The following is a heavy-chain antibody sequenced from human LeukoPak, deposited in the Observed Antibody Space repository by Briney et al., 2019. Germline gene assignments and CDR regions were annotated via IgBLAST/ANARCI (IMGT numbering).Heavy chain of an antibody. CDR3: ARDLNYGRGHSYGFGY. Sequence: GGSLRLSCAASGFTFSSYSMNWVRQAPGKGLEWVSSISSSSTYIDYADSVKGRFTISRDNAKDSLYLQMNSLRAEDTAVYYCARDLNYGRGHSYGFGYWGQGTLVTVSS. CDR1: GFTFSSYS. D-gene: IGHD5-18*01. CDR2: ISSSSTYI. V-gene: IGHV3-21*01. J-gene: IGHJ4*02.